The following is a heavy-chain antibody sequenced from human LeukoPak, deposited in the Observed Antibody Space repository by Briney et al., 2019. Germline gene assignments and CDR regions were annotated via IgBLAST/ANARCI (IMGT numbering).Heavy chain of an antibody. D-gene: IGHD2-8*01. V-gene: IGHV4-4*07. CDR1: GGSISRYD. CDR3: ARDRGMVYAIPCYYFDY. J-gene: IGHJ4*03. CDR2: IYTSGST. Sequence: SETLSLTCTVAGGSISRYDWSWIRQPAGKGLEWIGRIYTSGSTNYNPSLKSRVTMSVDTSKNQFSLTLSSVTAADTAVYYCARDRGMVYAIPCYYFDYWGHGTLVTVSS.